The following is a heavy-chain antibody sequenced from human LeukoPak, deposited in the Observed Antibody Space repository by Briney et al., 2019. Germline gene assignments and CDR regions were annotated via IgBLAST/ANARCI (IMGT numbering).Heavy chain of an antibody. CDR3: ASADC. CDR1: GFPFSPYA. V-gene: IGHV3-64*01. CDR2: ISHDGGTT. Sequence: GGSLRLSCAASGFPFSPYAMHWVRQAPGKGLEYVSAISHDGGTTYYAKSVKGRFTISRDNSKNTLYLQMGSLRAEDMAVYYCASADCWGQGTLVTVSS. J-gene: IGHJ4*02.